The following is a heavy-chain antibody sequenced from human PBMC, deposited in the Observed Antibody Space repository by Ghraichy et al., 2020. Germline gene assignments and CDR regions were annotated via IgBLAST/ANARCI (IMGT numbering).Heavy chain of an antibody. D-gene: IGHD4-11*01. CDR3: VKGLRLQYYFDY. Sequence: GESLNIACSVSGFTFSRYVMHWVRQAPGKGLEYVSAISSHGGSTYYADSVKGRFTISRDNSKNTLYLQMSSLRAEDTAVYYCVKGLRLQYYFDYWGQGTQVTVSS. V-gene: IGHV3-64D*06. CDR2: ISSHGGST. J-gene: IGHJ4*02. CDR1: GFTFSRYV.